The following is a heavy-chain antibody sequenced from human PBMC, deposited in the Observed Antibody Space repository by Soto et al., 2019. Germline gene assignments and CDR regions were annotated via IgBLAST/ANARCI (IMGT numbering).Heavy chain of an antibody. J-gene: IGHJ4*02. CDR1: GYTFTSYA. D-gene: IGHD2-15*01. CDR2: INAGNGNT. Sequence: QVQLVQSGAEVKKPGASVKVSCKASGYTFTSYAMHWVRQAPGQRLEWMGWINAGNGNTKYSQKFQGRVTITRDTSASTAYMELSSLRSEDTAVYFCARVAWDCSGGSCYRSYFDYWGQGTLVTVSS. V-gene: IGHV1-3*01. CDR3: ARVAWDCSGGSCYRSYFDY.